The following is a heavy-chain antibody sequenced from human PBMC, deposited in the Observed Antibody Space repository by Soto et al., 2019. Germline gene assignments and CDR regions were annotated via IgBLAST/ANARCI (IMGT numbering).Heavy chain of an antibody. Sequence: PGESLKISCKGSGYSFTSYWIGWVRQMPGKGLEWMGIIYPGDSDTRYSPSFQGQVTISADKSISTAYLQWSSMKASDTAMYYCARSGPNDSGYYYGYAFDIWGQGTMLTV. CDR3: ARSGPNDSGYYYGYAFDI. J-gene: IGHJ3*02. CDR1: GYSFTSYW. D-gene: IGHD3-22*01. CDR2: IYPGDSDT. V-gene: IGHV5-51*01.